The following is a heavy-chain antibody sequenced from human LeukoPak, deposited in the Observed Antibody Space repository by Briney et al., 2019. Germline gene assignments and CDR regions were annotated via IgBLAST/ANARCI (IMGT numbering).Heavy chain of an antibody. CDR3: AREYVQLERRHRYFDY. V-gene: IGHV4-39*02. D-gene: IGHD1-1*01. J-gene: IGHJ4*02. Sequence: SETLSLTCTVSGGSISSSNSYWTWIRQPPGKGLEWIGGVYYTGSTYYNPSLQSRLTISADTSRSQFSLRLSSVTAADTAVYYCAREYVQLERRHRYFDYWGQGTLVTVSS. CDR1: GGSISSSNSY. CDR2: VYYTGST.